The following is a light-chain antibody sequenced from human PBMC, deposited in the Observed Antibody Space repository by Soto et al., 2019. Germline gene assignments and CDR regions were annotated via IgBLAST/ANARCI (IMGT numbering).Light chain of an antibody. Sequence: QSALTQPASVSGSTGQSITISCTGSSSDVGGYNYVSWYQQHPGKAPKLMIYDVSNRPSGVSNRFSGSKSGNTASLTISGLQAEAEADYYCSSYTSSSPVFGGGTKLTV. J-gene: IGLJ2*01. CDR3: SSYTSSSPV. CDR2: DVS. V-gene: IGLV2-14*01. CDR1: SSDVGGYNY.